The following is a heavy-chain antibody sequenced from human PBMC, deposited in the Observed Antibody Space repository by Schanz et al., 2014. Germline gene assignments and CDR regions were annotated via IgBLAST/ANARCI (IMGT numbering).Heavy chain of an antibody. CDR3: ARDAVALVPEYFMDV. V-gene: IGHV3-33*08. CDR1: GFTFSSYS. D-gene: IGHD2-15*01. J-gene: IGHJ6*03. CDR2: VWSDGNTK. Sequence: VQLVDSGGGLVQPGGSLRLSCSASGFTFSSYSMYWVRQAPGKGPEWVALVWSDGNTKYYVDSVKGRFTISRDNSMNTLHLQMDGLRVEDTAVYYCARDAVALVPEYFMDVWGKGTPVTVSS.